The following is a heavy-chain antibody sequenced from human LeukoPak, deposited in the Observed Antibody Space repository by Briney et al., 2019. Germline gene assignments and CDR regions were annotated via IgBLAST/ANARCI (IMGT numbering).Heavy chain of an antibody. D-gene: IGHD3-10*02. CDR2: ISSSGSTI. V-gene: IGHV3-48*04. J-gene: IGHJ6*04. CDR3: AELGITMIGGV. Sequence: GGSLRLSCAASGFTFSSYNMNWVRQAPGKGLEWVSYISSSGSTIYYADSVKGRVTISRDNPKNSLYLQMNGLRAEDTAVYYCAELGITMIGGVWGKGTTVTISS. CDR1: GFTFSSYN.